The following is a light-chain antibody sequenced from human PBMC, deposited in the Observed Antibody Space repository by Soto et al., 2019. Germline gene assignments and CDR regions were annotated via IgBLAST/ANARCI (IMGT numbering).Light chain of an antibody. CDR2: DVS. V-gene: IGLV2-14*03. CDR1: SSDVGGYNY. Sequence: QSALTQPASVSGSPGQSIAISCTGTSSDVGGYNYVSWYQQHPGKAPKLMIYDVSNRPSGVSNRFSGSKSGNTASLTISGLQAVDEADYYCCSYTTSSTYVFGTGTKLTVL. J-gene: IGLJ1*01. CDR3: CSYTTSSTYV.